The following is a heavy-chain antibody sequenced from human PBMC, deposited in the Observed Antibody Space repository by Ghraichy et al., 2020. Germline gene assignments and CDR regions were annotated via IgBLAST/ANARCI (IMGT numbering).Heavy chain of an antibody. CDR1: GFTFSSYA. CDR3: AKDSVRQDFWSGYHQEYYFDY. V-gene: IGHV3-23*01. CDR2: ISGSGGST. Sequence: GGSLRLSCAASGFTFSSYAMSWVRQGPGKGLEWVSAISGSGGSTYYADSVKGRFTISRDNSKNTLYLQMNSLRAEDTAVYYCAKDSVRQDFWSGYHQEYYFDYWGQGTLVTVSS. J-gene: IGHJ4*02. D-gene: IGHD3-3*01.